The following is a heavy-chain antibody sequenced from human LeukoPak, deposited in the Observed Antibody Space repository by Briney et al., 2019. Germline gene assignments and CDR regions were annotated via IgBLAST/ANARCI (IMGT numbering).Heavy chain of an antibody. CDR2: IYPGDSDT. V-gene: IGHV5-51*01. D-gene: IGHD3-10*01. CDR3: ARMGYGSGSYFGFDY. CDR1: GYSFTSYW. J-gene: IGHJ4*02. Sequence: GESLKISCKGSGYSFTSYWIGWVRQIPGKGLEWMGIIYPGDSDTRYSPSFQGQVTISADKSISTAYLQWSSLKASDTAMYYCARMGYGSGSYFGFDYWGQGTLVTVSS.